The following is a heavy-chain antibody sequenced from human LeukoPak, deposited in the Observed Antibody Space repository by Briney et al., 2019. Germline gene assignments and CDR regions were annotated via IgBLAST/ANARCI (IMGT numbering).Heavy chain of an antibody. CDR3: ACYYGSGMEAFDI. D-gene: IGHD3-10*01. CDR1: GFTVSGNY. Sequence: PGGSLRLSCAASGFTVSGNYMSWVRQAPGKGLEWVSLIYSGGSTYYADSVKGRFTISRDNSKNTLYLQMNSLRAEDTAVYYCACYYGSGMEAFDIWGQGTMVTVSS. J-gene: IGHJ3*02. CDR2: IYSGGST. V-gene: IGHV3-53*01.